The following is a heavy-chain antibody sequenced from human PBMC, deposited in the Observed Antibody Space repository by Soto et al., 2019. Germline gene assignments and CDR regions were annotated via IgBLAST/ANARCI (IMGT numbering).Heavy chain of an antibody. D-gene: IGHD1-26*01. Sequence: GGSLRLSCAASGFTFSSYAMTWVRQAPGQGLEWVSAISGSGGNSYYADSVKGRFTISRDNSKNTLYLQMNSLRAEDTAVYYCLIVGATAYWGQGTLVTVSS. CDR3: LIVGATAY. CDR1: GFTFSSYA. J-gene: IGHJ4*02. CDR2: ISGSGGNS. V-gene: IGHV3-23*01.